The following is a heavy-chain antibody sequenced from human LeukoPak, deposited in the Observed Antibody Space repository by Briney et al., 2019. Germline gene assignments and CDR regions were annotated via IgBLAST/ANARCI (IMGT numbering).Heavy chain of an antibody. V-gene: IGHV3-66*01. CDR2: IYSGGST. CDR3: ASLNLPQFDP. J-gene: IGHJ5*02. CDR1: GFTVSSNY. Sequence: GGSLRLSCAASGFTVSSNYMSWVRQAPGKGLEWVSVIYSGGSTYYADSVKGRFTISRDNSKNTLYLQMNSLRAEDTAVYYCASLNLPQFDPWGQRTLVTVSS.